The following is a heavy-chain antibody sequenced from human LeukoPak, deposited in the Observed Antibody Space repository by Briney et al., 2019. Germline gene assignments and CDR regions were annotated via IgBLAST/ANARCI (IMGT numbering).Heavy chain of an antibody. CDR1: GGSISSYY. V-gene: IGHV4-59*08. CDR3: ARGEAAGNGVWFDP. CDR2: IYNSGST. D-gene: IGHD6-13*01. Sequence: SETLSLTCTVSGGSISSYYWSWIRQPPGKGLEWIGNIYNSGSTNYNPSLKSRLTISVDTSRNQFSLKLSSVTAADTAVYYCARGEAAGNGVWFDPWGQGSLVTVSS. J-gene: IGHJ5*02.